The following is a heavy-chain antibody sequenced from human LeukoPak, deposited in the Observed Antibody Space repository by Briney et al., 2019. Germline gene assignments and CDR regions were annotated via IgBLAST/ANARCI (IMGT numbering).Heavy chain of an antibody. CDR2: INSDGSST. J-gene: IGHJ6*02. CDR1: GFTFSNYW. CDR3: ARGYCSGGSCYIYYYYGMDV. V-gene: IGHV3-74*01. Sequence: GGSLRLSCAASGFTFSNYWMHWVRQAPGKGLVWVSRINSDGSSTSYADSVKGRFTISRDNAKNTLYLQMNSLRAEDTAVYYCARGYCSGGSCYIYYYYGMDVWGQGTTVTVSS. D-gene: IGHD2-15*01.